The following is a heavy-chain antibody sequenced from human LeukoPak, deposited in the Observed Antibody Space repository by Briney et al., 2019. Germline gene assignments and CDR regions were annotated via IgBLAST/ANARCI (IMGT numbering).Heavy chain of an antibody. CDR3: ARGYYDSSGYPSKPLFDY. Sequence: SETLSLTCTVSGASIRGSGWHWSWLRQPPGKGLEWIGYIYHSGSTYYNPSLKSRVTISVDRSKNQFSLKLSSVTAADTAVYYCARGYYDSSGYPSKPLFDYWGQGTLVTVSS. CDR2: IYHSGST. CDR1: GASIRGSGWH. J-gene: IGHJ4*02. D-gene: IGHD3-22*01. V-gene: IGHV4-30-2*01.